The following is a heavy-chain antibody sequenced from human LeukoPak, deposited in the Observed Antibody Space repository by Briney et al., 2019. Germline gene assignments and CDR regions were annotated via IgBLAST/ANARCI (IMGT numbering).Heavy chain of an antibody. Sequence: SETLSLTCTVSGGSISSGGYYWSWIRQHPGKGLEWIGCIYYSGSTYYNPSLKSRATISVDTSKNHFSLKLGSVTAADTAVYYCARQPYMLGAYYFDYWGQGTLVTVSS. V-gene: IGHV4-31*03. CDR2: IYYSGST. J-gene: IGHJ4*02. D-gene: IGHD1-26*01. CDR3: ARQPYMLGAYYFDY. CDR1: GGSISSGGYY.